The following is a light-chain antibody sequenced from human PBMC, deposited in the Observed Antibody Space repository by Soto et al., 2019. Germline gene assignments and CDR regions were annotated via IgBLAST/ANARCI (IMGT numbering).Light chain of an antibody. CDR1: QSVSSY. CDR2: DAS. CDR3: QQRSNWPLT. J-gene: IGKJ4*01. V-gene: IGKV3-11*01. Sequence: EIVLTQSPATLSLSPGERATLSCRASQSVSSYLDWYQQKPGQAPRLLIYDASNRATGIPARFSGSGSGTDVTLTMSSLEPEDFGVYYCQQRSNWPLTFGGGTKVKIK.